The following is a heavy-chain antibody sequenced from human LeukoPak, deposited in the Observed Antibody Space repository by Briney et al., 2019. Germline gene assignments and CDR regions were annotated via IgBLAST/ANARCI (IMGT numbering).Heavy chain of an antibody. CDR1: GFTFSSYW. V-gene: IGHV3-7*01. D-gene: IGHD2-21*01. Sequence: GGSLRLSCTASGFTFSSYWMSWVRQAPGKGLEWVANINQDGSEKYFVDSVKGRFTISRDNAENSLYLQMNSLRVEDTAVYYCASPGEGGRLWDFDYLGQGTLVTVSS. J-gene: IGHJ4*02. CDR3: ASPGEGGRLWDFDY. CDR2: INQDGSEK.